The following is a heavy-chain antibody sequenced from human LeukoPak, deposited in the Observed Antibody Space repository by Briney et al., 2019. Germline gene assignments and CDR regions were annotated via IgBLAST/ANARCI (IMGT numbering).Heavy chain of an antibody. D-gene: IGHD5-18*01. V-gene: IGHV1-69*05. CDR3: ARTRGYSYGFLV. CDR1: GGTFSSYA. Sequence: ASVKVSCKASGGTFSSYAISWVRQAPGRGLEWMGGIIPIFGAANYAQKFQGRVTITTDESTSTAYMELSSLRSEDTAVYYCARTRGYSYGFLVWGQGTLVTVSS. CDR2: IIPIFGAA. J-gene: IGHJ4*02.